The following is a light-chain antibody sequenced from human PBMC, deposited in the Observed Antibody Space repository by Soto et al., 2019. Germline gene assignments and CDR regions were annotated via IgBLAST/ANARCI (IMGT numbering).Light chain of an antibody. V-gene: IGKV3-15*01. J-gene: IGKJ5*01. CDR1: QNIRTN. CDR2: GAS. CDR3: QQYNSWPPIT. Sequence: IVMNQSPATLSVSQGERATLHCRASQNIRTNLAWFQHKPGQAPRLLIYGASTRATAIPARFSGSGSGTEFTLTINSLQSDDFAVYFCQQYNSWPPITFGQGTLLEIK.